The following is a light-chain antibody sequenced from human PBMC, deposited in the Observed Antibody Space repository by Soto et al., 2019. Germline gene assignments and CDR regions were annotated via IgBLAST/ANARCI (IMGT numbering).Light chain of an antibody. CDR3: SLSHNGPVV. CDR2: DTS. V-gene: IGLV7-46*01. CDR1: TGAVTSGHW. Sequence: QSVVTQEPSLTVSPGGTVTLTCGSSTGAVTSGHWPHWFQQKPGQAPTTLIYDTSKRYSSTPARFSGSLLGGKAALTLSGAQTEDEAEYYCSLSHNGPVVFGGGTQLTVL. J-gene: IGLJ2*01.